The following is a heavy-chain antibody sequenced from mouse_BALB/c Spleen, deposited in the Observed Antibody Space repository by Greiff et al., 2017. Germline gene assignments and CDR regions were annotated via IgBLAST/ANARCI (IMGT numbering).Heavy chain of an antibody. D-gene: IGHD1-1*01. V-gene: IGHV5-12-2*01. CDR1: GFTFSSYT. CDR2: ISNGGGST. Sequence: EVQLVESGGGLVQPGGSLKLSCAASGFTFSSYTMSWVRQTPEKRLEWVAYISNGGGSTYYPDTVKGRFTISRDNAKNTLYLQMSSLKSEDTAMYYCARGRITTYAMDYWGQGTSVTVSS. J-gene: IGHJ4*01. CDR3: ARGRITTYAMDY.